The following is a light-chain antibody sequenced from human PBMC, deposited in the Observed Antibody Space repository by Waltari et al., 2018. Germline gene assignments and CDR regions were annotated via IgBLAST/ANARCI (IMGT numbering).Light chain of an antibody. CDR3: LQHSSYPHT. CDR2: STS. Sequence: DIQMTQSPSAMSASIGDRVTITCRASQGIYTSLAWFQQKPGKVPERLIYSTSTLQSGVSSRFSGSGSGTEFSLTISSLQPEDSATYYCLQHSSYPHTFGQGTKLEI. CDR1: QGIYTS. V-gene: IGKV1-17*03. J-gene: IGKJ2*01.